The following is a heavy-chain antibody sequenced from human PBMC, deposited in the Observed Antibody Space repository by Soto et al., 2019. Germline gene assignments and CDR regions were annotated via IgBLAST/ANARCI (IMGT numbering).Heavy chain of an antibody. J-gene: IGHJ6*02. D-gene: IGHD1-26*01. V-gene: IGHV3-13*01. CDR3: ARGSRVGATSTNGMDV. CDR1: GFTFSSYD. Sequence: GGSLRLSCAASGFTFSSYDMHWVRQATGKDLEWVSAIGTAGDTYYPGSVKGRFTISRENAKNSLYLQMNSLRAEDTAVYYCARGSRVGATSTNGMDVWGQGTTVTVSS. CDR2: IGTAGDT.